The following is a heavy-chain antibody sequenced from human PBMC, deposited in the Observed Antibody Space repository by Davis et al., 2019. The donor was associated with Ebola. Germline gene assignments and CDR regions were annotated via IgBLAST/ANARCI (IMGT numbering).Heavy chain of an antibody. J-gene: IGHJ4*02. CDR3: ARENYDYIWGSYRYYFDY. V-gene: IGHV3-48*03. Sequence: GESLKISCAASGFTFSSYEMNWVRQAPGKGLEWVSYISSSGSTIYYADSVKGRFTISRDNAKNSLYLQMNSLRDEDTAVYYCARENYDYIWGSYRYYFDYWGQGTLVTVSS. D-gene: IGHD3-16*02. CDR1: GFTFSSYE. CDR2: ISSSGSTI.